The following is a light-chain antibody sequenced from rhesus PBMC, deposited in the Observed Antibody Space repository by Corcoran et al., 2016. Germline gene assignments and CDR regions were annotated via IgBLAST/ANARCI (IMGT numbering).Light chain of an antibody. CDR2: AAS. J-gene: IGKJ2*01. V-gene: IGKV1-33*01. CDR1: QGISNP. CDR3: QQRNTYPHS. Sequence: DIQMTQSPSSLSASVGDKVTITCRASQGISNPLAWYQQNPGKAPRLLIFAASTLQGGAPSRFTVSGSGTEFTLTISSLQPEDFGVYYCQQRNTYPHSFGQGTKVEIK.